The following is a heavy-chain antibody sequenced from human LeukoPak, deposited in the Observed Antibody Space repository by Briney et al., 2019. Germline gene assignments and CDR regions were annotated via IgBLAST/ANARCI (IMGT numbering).Heavy chain of an antibody. CDR3: TTDWSGTSGSIPSPYYFDY. CDR1: GFTFSNAW. Sequence: GGSLRLPCAASGFTFSNAWMTWVRQAPGKGLEWVGRIKTKTDGGTTDYAAPVKGRFTISRDGSKNTLYLQMNSLKTEDTAVYYCTTDWSGTSGSIPSPYYFDYWGQGTLVTVSS. CDR2: IKTKTDGGTT. D-gene: IGHD3-10*01. J-gene: IGHJ4*02. V-gene: IGHV3-15*01.